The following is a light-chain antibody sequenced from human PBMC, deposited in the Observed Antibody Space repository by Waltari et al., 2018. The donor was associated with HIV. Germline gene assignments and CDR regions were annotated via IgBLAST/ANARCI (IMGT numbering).Light chain of an antibody. J-gene: IGLJ1*01. Sequence: SYELSQIPSVSVSPGQSASIPCSGDTLGDKSVSWYQQKPGQSPVVVMYQDNERPSGIAERCSGTNAGKTATLTISGDQAMDEAEYYWQAGDSSAVYVFGTGTKVTVL. V-gene: IGLV3-1*01. CDR3: QAGDSSAVYV. CDR1: TLGDKS. CDR2: QDN.